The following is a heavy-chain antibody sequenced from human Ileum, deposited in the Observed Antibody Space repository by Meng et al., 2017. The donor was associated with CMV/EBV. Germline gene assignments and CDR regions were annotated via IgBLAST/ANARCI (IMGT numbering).Heavy chain of an antibody. CDR1: GYTFTGYY. CDR2: INPNSGGT. D-gene: IGHD6-13*01. V-gene: IGHV1-2*02. CDR3: AGQQLVPYGMDG. J-gene: IGHJ6*02. Sequence: ASVKVSCKASGYTFTGYYMHWVRQAPGQGREWMGWINPNSGGTNYAQKFQGRVTMTRDTSISTAYMELSRLRSDDTAVYYCAGQQLVPYGMDGWGQGTTVTVSS.